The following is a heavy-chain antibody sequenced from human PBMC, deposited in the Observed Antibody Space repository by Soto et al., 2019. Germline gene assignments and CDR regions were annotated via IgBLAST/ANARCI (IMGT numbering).Heavy chain of an antibody. CDR2: IYTSGST. Sequence: PSETLSLTCAVSGGSISNSGSSWSWIRQPAGKGLEWIGRIYTSGSTNYNPSLKSRVTMSVDTSKNQFSLKLSSVTAADTAVYYCARDQAGIEAFDIWGQGTMVTVSS. V-gene: IGHV4-61*02. D-gene: IGHD6-13*01. CDR3: ARDQAGIEAFDI. CDR1: GGSISNSGSS. J-gene: IGHJ3*02.